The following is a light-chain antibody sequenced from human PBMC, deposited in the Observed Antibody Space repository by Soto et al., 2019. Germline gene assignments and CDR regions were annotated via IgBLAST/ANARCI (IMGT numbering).Light chain of an antibody. Sequence: IQLTQSPSSLSASVGDRVTVTCRASQDIRSYLVCFQQKSGKAPKLVIYAASTFQSVVPSRFGGSGSGTDFTLTIGSMQTEDFATYCDQQLNSYPPLTFGGGTKVAIK. CDR3: QQLNSYPPLT. V-gene: IGKV1-9*01. CDR1: QDIRSY. J-gene: IGKJ4*01. CDR2: AAS.